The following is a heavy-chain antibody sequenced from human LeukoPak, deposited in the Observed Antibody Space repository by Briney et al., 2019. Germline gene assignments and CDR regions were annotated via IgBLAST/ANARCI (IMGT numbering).Heavy chain of an antibody. CDR3: ARYPLSYSSNWHYYFDY. CDR1: GYTFTSYG. J-gene: IGHJ4*02. CDR2: ISGSNGNT. Sequence: GAPVKVSCKASGYTFTSYGVSWVRQAPGQGLEWMGWISGSNGNTNNAQKVQGRVTMTTDTSTSTAYMELRSLRSDDTAVYYCARYPLSYSSNWHYYFDYWGQGTLLTVSS. D-gene: IGHD6-13*01. V-gene: IGHV1-18*01.